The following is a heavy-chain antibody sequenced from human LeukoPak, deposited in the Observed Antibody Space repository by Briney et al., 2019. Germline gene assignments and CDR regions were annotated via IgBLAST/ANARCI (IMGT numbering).Heavy chain of an antibody. CDR1: GYTFTSYA. CDR3: VRDDYDSLPYYFDF. Sequence: GASVKVSCKASGYTFTSYAISWVRQAPGQGLGWLGWISAYNGNTHYAQKLQGRLTLTTDTSANTAYMELRSLRSDDTAVYFCVRDDYDSLPYYFDFWGQGTLVTVSS. V-gene: IGHV1-18*01. J-gene: IGHJ4*02. CDR2: ISAYNGNT. D-gene: IGHD3-22*01.